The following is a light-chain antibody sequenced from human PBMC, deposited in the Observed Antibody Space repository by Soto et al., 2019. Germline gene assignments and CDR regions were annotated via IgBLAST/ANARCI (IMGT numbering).Light chain of an antibody. Sequence: QSALTQPPSASGSPGQSVTISCTGTSSDIGAYNYVYWYQQYPGKAPKLMIFEVSKRPSGVPDRFSGSKSGNTASLTVSGPQAEDEAYYYCCSYAGSNHLIFGTGTKLTVL. CDR3: CSYAGSNHLI. V-gene: IGLV2-8*01. CDR1: SSDIGAYNY. J-gene: IGLJ1*01. CDR2: EVS.